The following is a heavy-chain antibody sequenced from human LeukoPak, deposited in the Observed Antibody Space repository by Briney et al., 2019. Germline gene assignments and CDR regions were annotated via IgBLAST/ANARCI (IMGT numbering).Heavy chain of an antibody. J-gene: IGHJ4*02. CDR1: GSXXXXXX. V-gene: IGHV5-10-1*01. D-gene: IGHD5-18*01. CDR2: IDPSVSYT. Sequence: GESLKISCQGXGSXXXXXXXSGVRQVPXXXXXXXGRIDPSVSYTNYSPSFQGHVTISADKSTNAAYLQWSSLKASDTAMYYCARGAYDSYPGCWGQGTLVTVSS. CDR3: ARGAYDSYPGC.